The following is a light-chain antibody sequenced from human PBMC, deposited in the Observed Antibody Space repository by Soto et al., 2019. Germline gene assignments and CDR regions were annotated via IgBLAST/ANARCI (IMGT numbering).Light chain of an antibody. CDR3: QQYNSYGT. J-gene: IGKJ1*01. V-gene: IGKV1-5*01. CDR1: HTSTTW. CDR2: XAS. Sequence: DIQMTQSPSTVSRSVGDRVPITXGASHTSTTWLSWYQQTPGKAPKXXYSXASSLESGVPSSFSGSGCGTEFTLTISSLQPDDLATYCCQQYNSYGTFGQGTKVEIK.